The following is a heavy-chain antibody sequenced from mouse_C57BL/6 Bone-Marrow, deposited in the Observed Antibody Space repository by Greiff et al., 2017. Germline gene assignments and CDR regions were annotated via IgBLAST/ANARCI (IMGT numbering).Heavy chain of an antibody. J-gene: IGHJ1*03. Sequence: QVQLQQSGAELVKPGASVKISCKASGYAFSSYWMNWVKQRPGQGLEWIGQFYPGDGGTNSNGKFKGKATLTADKSSSTAYMQLSSLTSEDSAVDFYARLSTTEGAPHWYFDVWGTGTTVTVSS. CDR1: GYAFSSYW. CDR2: FYPGDGGT. D-gene: IGHD1-1*01. V-gene: IGHV1-80*01. CDR3: ARLSTTEGAPHWYFDV.